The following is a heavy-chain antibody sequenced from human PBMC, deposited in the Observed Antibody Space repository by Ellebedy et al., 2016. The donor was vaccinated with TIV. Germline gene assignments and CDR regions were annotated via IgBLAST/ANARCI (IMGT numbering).Heavy chain of an antibody. CDR3: ARRGGDNWFDP. J-gene: IGHJ5*02. CDR2: ISNIGAT. V-gene: IGHV4-4*08. CDR1: GGSVSSDY. Sequence: MPSETLSLTCTVSGGSVSSDYWNWIRQPPGKGLEWIGFISNIGATSYTPSLKSRVTMSLDTSKNHLYLKLTSVTAADTAVYWCARRGGDNWFDPWGQGTLVTVSS. D-gene: IGHD3-16*01.